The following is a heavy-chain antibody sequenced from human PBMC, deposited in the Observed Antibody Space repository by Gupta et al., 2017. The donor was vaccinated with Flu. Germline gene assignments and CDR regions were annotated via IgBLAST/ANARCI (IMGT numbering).Heavy chain of an antibody. V-gene: IGHV4-34*01. J-gene: IGHJ2*01. CDR1: GGSFSGYY. CDR3: ARRLDTRTNNWPNWNYAWPQYFDL. CDR2: INHSGST. D-gene: IGHD1-7*01. Sequence: QVQLQQWGAGLLKPSETLSLTCAVYGGSFSGYYWSWIRQPPGKGLEWIGEINHSGSTNYNPSLKSRVTISVDTSKNQFSLKLSSVTAADTAVYYCARRLDTRTNNWPNWNYAWPQYFDLWGRGTLVTVSS.